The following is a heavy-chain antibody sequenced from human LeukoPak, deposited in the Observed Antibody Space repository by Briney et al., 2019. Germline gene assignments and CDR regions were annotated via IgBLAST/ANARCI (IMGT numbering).Heavy chain of an antibody. J-gene: IGHJ5*02. V-gene: IGHV3-33*08. CDR2: IWYDGSNK. CDR1: GFTFSGYS. CDR3: ARGNWFDP. Sequence: PGGSLRLSCTASGFTFSGYSMNWIRQAPGKGLEWVAVIWYDGSNKYYADSVKGRFTISRDNSKNTLYLQMNSLRAEDTAVYYCARGNWFDPWGQGTLVTVSS.